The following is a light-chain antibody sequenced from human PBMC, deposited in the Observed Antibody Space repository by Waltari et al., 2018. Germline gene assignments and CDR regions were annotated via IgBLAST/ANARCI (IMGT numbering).Light chain of an antibody. V-gene: IGKV1-12*01. J-gene: IGKJ1*01. CDR1: QAISSW. CDR3: QQGSAFPPT. Sequence: ETQLTQSPSSVSPSVGDRVTITCRASQAISSWLAWYQQKPGNSPYLLIYHASNLQSGVPSRFSGSGSGTDFTLTISSLRPEDSAIYYCQQGSAFPPTFGQGTKVEIK. CDR2: HAS.